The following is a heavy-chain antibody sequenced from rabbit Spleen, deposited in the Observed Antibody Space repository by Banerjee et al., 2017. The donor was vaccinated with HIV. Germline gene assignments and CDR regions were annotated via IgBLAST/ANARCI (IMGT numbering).Heavy chain of an antibody. J-gene: IGHJ6*01. Sequence: QSLEESGGDLVKPGASLTLTCTASGFSFSSSYYMCWVRQAPGKGLEWIACVYAGSSGSTYSATWAKGRFTISKTSSTTVTLQMTSLTAADTATYFCARDTASSFSSYGMDLWGQGTLVTVS. CDR2: VYAGSSGST. CDR3: ARDTASSFSSYGMDL. CDR1: GFSFSSSYY. D-gene: IGHD8-1*01. V-gene: IGHV1S40*01.